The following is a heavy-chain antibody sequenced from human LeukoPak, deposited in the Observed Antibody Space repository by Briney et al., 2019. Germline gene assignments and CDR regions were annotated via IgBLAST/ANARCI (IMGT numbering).Heavy chain of an antibody. CDR3: ARLGYCSSTSCYFWNDYYYMDV. Sequence: PGGSLRLSCAASGFTFSSYWMSWVRQAPGKGLEWVANIKQDGSEKYYVDSVKGRFTISRDNAKNSLYLQMNSLRAEDTAVYYCARLGYCSSTSCYFWNDYYYMDVWGKGTTVTISS. V-gene: IGHV3-7*03. CDR2: IKQDGSEK. J-gene: IGHJ6*03. D-gene: IGHD2-2*01. CDR1: GFTFSSYW.